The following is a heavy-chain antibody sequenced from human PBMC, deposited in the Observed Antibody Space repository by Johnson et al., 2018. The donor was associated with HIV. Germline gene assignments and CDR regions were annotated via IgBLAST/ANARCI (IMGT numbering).Heavy chain of an antibody. J-gene: IGHJ3*02. Sequence: QVQLVESGGGLVQPGGSLRLSCAASGFTFSSYGLHWVRQAPGKGLEWVAVIWYDGSNKYYADSVKGRFTISRDNSKNTLYLQMNSLRVEDTAVYYCARDFPPQRVTTVVTERLGAFDIWGQGTMVTVSS. D-gene: IGHD4-23*01. CDR3: ARDFPPQRVTTVVTERLGAFDI. V-gene: IGHV3-33*08. CDR1: GFTFSSYG. CDR2: IWYDGSNK.